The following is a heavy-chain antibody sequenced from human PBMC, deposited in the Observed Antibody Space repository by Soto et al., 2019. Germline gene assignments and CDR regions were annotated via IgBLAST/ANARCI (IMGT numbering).Heavy chain of an antibody. CDR2: IYYSGST. J-gene: IGHJ4*02. D-gene: IGHD6-19*01. CDR3: ARSGYSSGWYYFDY. V-gene: IGHV4-59*01. CDR1: GGSISSYY. Sequence: SETLSLTCTVSGGSISSYYWSWIRQPPGKGLEWIGYIYYSGSTNYNPSLKSRVTISVDTSKNQFSLKLSSVTAADTAVYYCARSGYSSGWYYFDYWGQGTLVTVSS.